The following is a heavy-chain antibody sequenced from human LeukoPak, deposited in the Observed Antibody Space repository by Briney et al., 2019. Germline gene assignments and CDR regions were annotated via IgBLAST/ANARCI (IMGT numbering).Heavy chain of an antibody. CDR1: GGSFSGYY. CDR3: ARYIVVVPAAKPSYYCGMDV. Sequence: PSETLSLTCAVYGGSFSGYYWSWIRQPPGKGLEWIGEINHSGSTNYNPSLKSRVTISVDTSKNQFSLKLSSVTAADTAVYYCARYIVVVPAAKPSYYCGMDVWGKGTTVTVSS. V-gene: IGHV4-34*01. J-gene: IGHJ6*04. CDR2: INHSGST. D-gene: IGHD2-2*01.